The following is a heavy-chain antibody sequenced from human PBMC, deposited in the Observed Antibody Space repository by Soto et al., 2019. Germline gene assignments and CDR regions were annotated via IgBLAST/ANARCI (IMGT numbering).Heavy chain of an antibody. Sequence: TSETLSLTCTVSGGSISSSSYYWGWIRQPPGKGLEWIGSIYYSGSTYYHPSLKSRVSISVDTSKNEFSLRLTSVTAADTAVYYCARSHYTYGLLIDYWGPGTLVTVS. D-gene: IGHD2-8*01. CDR2: IYYSGST. CDR1: GGSISSSSYY. J-gene: IGHJ4*02. V-gene: IGHV4-39*01. CDR3: ARSHYTYGLLIDY.